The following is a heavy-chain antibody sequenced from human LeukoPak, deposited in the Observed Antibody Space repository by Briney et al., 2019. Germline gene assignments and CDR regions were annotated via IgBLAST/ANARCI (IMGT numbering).Heavy chain of an antibody. CDR2: ISDSSTTI. CDR3: ARDRGGAYDFWSGYYTGYFDY. D-gene: IGHD3-3*01. V-gene: IGHV3-48*01. J-gene: IGHJ4*02. Sequence: GGSLRLSCAASEFTFSSYNMNWVRQAPGKGLEWVSYISDSSTTIYYADSVKGRFTISRDNAKNSLYLQMNSLRAEDTAVYYCARDRGGAYDFWSGYYTGYFDYWGQGTLVPVSS. CDR1: EFTFSSYN.